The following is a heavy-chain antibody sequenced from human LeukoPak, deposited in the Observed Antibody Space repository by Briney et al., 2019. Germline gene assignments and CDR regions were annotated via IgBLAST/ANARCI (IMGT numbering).Heavy chain of an antibody. CDR2: IYYSGST. CDR3: ARGNSIAVAGNY. V-gene: IGHV4-59*01. D-gene: IGHD6-19*01. J-gene: IGHJ4*02. CDR1: GGSISSYY. Sequence: SETLSLTCTVSGGSISSYYWSWIRQPPGKGLEWIGYIYYSGSTNYNPSLKSRVTISVDTSKNQFSLKLSSVTAADTAVYYCARGNSIAVAGNYWGQGTLVSVSS.